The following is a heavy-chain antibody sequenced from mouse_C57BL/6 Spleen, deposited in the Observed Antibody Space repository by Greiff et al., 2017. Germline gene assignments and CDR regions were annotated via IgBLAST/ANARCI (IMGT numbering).Heavy chain of an antibody. CDR1: GYSFTGYF. CDR2: INPYNGDT. CDR3: ARWGITTVVARYFDV. D-gene: IGHD1-1*01. J-gene: IGHJ1*03. V-gene: IGHV1-20*01. Sequence: VQLQQSGPELVKPGDSVKISCKASGYSFTGYFMNWVMQSHGKSLEWIGRINPYNGDTFYNQKFKGKDTLTVDKSSSTAHMELRSLTSEDSAVYYCARWGITTVVARYFDVWGTGTTVTVSS.